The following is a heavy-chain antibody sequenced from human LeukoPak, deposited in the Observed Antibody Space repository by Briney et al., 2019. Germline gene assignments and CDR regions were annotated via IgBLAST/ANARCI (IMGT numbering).Heavy chain of an antibody. Sequence: GGSLRLSCAASGFTFSSKAMSGVPQAPGKGREGVSSIRGSGGSKYSADSVKGRFTISRDNSKNTLYLQMTSLRAEDTAVYYCAKDLRHGSIFGVVTKYYYGMDVWGQGTTVTASS. V-gene: IGHV3-23*01. CDR2: IRGSGGSK. CDR1: GFTFSSKA. D-gene: IGHD3-3*01. J-gene: IGHJ6*02. CDR3: AKDLRHGSIFGVVTKYYYGMDV.